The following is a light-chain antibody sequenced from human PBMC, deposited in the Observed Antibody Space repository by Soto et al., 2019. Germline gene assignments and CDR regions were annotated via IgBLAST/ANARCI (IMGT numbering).Light chain of an antibody. Sequence: QAVVTQPPSVSAAPGQTVTISCSGSSSNIGNNYVSWYQQVPGAAPKLLIYHNNKRPSGIPDRFSGSKSGTSGALGITGLQTGDEADYYCGTWDSSLSAGVFGGGTKLTVL. J-gene: IGLJ3*02. CDR2: HNN. V-gene: IGLV1-51*01. CDR3: GTWDSSLSAGV. CDR1: SSNIGNNY.